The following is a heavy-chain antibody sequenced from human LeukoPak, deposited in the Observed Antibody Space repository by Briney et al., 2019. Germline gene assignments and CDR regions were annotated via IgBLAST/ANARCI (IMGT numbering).Heavy chain of an antibody. J-gene: IGHJ4*02. D-gene: IGHD3-22*01. Sequence: PSETLSLTCTVPGGSISSSSYYWGWIRQPPGKGLEWIGYIYYSGSTYYNPSLKSRVTISVDTSKNQFSLKLSSVTAADTAVYYCAREGAYYDSSGYDDYWGQGTLVTVSS. CDR1: GGSISSSSYY. V-gene: IGHV4-30-4*08. CDR3: AREGAYYDSSGYDDY. CDR2: IYYSGST.